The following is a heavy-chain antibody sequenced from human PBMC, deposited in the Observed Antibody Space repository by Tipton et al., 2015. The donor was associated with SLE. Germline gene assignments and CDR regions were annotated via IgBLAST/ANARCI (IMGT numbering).Heavy chain of an antibody. D-gene: IGHD3-3*01. CDR3: ARFRDYDFWSGYSKPDAFDI. V-gene: IGHV4-59*01. J-gene: IGHJ3*02. Sequence: LRLSCAVYGGSFSGYYWSWIRQPPGKGLEWIGYIYYSGSTNYNPSLKSRVTISVDTSKNQFSLKLSSVTAADTAVYYCARFRDYDFWSGYSKPDAFDIWGQGTMVTVSS. CDR2: IYYSGST. CDR1: GGSFSGYY.